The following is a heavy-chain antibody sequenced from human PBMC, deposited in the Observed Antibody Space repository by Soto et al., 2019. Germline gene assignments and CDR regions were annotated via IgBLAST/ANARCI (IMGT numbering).Heavy chain of an antibody. CDR3: THRTTVPPGIS. D-gene: IGHD4-4*01. V-gene: IGHV2-5*01. J-gene: IGHJ4*02. Sequence: QITLKESGPTLVRPTETLTLTCTFSGFSLTTSGLGVGWIRQPPGKALEWLALIYWNDEKRYRPSLHSRLSIAKDTPRNQVVLTMTNMAPVDPGTYYCTHRTTVPPGISWGPGTLVTVSS. CDR1: GFSLTTSGLG. CDR2: IYWNDEK.